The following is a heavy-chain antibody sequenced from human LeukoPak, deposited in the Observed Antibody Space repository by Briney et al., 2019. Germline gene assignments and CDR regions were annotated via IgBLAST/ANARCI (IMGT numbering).Heavy chain of an antibody. CDR3: ARSKMGSSGYYLDY. D-gene: IGHD3-22*01. CDR2: IKQDGSEK. J-gene: IGHJ4*02. V-gene: IGHV3-7*03. CDR1: GFTFSSYW. Sequence: GGSLRLSCAASGFTFSSYWMSWVRQAPGKGLEWVANIKQDGSEKYYVDSVKGRFTISRDNAKNSLYLQMNSLRAEDTALYYCARSKMGSSGYYLDYWGQGTLVTVSS.